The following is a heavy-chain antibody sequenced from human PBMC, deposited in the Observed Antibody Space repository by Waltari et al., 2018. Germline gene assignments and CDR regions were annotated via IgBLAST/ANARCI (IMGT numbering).Heavy chain of an antibody. CDR1: GYTFTSYA. V-gene: IGHV1-3*01. Sequence: QVQLVQSGAEVKKPGASVKVSCKASGYTFTSYAMHWVRQAPGQRLEWMGWINAGNGNTEYSQKCQGRVTITRDTSASTAYMELSSLRSEDTAVYYCASHDYGGNSDTYWGQGTLVTVSS. CDR3: ASHDYGGNSDTY. D-gene: IGHD4-17*01. CDR2: INAGNGNT. J-gene: IGHJ4*02.